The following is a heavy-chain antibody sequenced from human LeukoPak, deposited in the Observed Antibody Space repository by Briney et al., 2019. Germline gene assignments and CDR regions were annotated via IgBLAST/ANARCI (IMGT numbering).Heavy chain of an antibody. J-gene: IGHJ1*01. Sequence: GESLKISXKGSGYSFASYWIGWVRQMPRESLEWMGIIFPGDSDTRYSPSFQGQVTISADKSISTAYLQWSSLKASDTAMYYCARLHGGNSKVVFQHWGQGTLVTVSS. CDR1: GYSFASYW. CDR2: IFPGDSDT. CDR3: ARLHGGNSKVVFQH. D-gene: IGHD4-23*01. V-gene: IGHV5-51*01.